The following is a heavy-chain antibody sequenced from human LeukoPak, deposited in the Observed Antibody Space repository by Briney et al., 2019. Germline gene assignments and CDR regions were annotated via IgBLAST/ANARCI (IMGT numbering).Heavy chain of an antibody. CDR1: GFTFGDYA. D-gene: IGHD1-14*01. CDR2: IGSKAYGGTT. Sequence: GGSLRLSCTASGFTFGDYAMSWVRQAPGKGLEWVGVIGSKAYGGTTDYAASVKGRFTISRDNAKNSLSLQMNSLRAEDTAVYYCARSPAGANYYLDVWGKGTTVTISS. J-gene: IGHJ6*03. V-gene: IGHV3-49*04. CDR3: ARSPAGANYYLDV.